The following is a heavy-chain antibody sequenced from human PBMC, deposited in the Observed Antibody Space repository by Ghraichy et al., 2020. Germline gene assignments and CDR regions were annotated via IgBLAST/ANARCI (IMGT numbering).Heavy chain of an antibody. J-gene: IGHJ4*02. CDR2: IYTSGST. Sequence: SETLSLTCTVSGGSISSYYWSWIRQPAGKGLEWIGRIYTSGSTNYNPSLKSRVTMSVDTSKNQFSLKLSSVTAADTAVYYCARGPRNDSSGYSYYYFDYWGQGTLVTVSS. V-gene: IGHV4-4*07. CDR3: ARGPRNDSSGYSYYYFDY. CDR1: GGSISSYY. D-gene: IGHD3-22*01.